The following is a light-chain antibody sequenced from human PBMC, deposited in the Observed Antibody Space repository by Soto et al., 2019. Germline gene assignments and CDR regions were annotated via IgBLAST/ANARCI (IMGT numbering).Light chain of an antibody. J-gene: IGKJ4*01. CDR1: QVIAPY. CDR3: QKYNSAPLT. V-gene: IGKV1-27*01. CDR2: ATS. Sequence: DVQMTQSPSSLSAFVGDRVIITCRASQVIAPYLAWFQQKPGKVPKLLIYATSTLQSGVPSRFSGSGSGTDFTLTINSLQPEDVGTYYCQKYNSAPLTFGGGTKVEIK.